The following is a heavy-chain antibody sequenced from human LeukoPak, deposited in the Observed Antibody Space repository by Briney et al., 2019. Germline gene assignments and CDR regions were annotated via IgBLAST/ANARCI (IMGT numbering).Heavy chain of an antibody. CDR2: IIPIFGTA. CDR3: ARGAARLDYYYYYMDV. Sequence: ASVKVSCKASGGTFSSYAISWVRQAPGQGLEWMGGIIPIFGTANCAQKFQGRVTITTDESTSTAYMELSSLRSEDTAVYYCARGAARLDYYYYYMDVWGKGTTVTVSS. J-gene: IGHJ6*03. D-gene: IGHD6-6*01. CDR1: GGTFSSYA. V-gene: IGHV1-69*05.